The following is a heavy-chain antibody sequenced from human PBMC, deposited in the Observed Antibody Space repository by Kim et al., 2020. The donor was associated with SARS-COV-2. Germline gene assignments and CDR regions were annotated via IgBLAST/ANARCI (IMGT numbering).Heavy chain of an antibody. D-gene: IGHD5-18*01. V-gene: IGHV6-1*01. CDR1: GDSVSSNTAA. CDR2: TYYRSKWYN. Sequence: SQTLSLTCAISGDSVSSNTAAWNWIRQSPSRGLEWLGRTYYRSKWYNDYAMSVKSRITLNVDTSKNQFSLQLSSVTPGDTAVYYCARDWGGYSHALDSWGQGTLVTVSS. J-gene: IGHJ4*02. CDR3: ARDWGGYSHALDS.